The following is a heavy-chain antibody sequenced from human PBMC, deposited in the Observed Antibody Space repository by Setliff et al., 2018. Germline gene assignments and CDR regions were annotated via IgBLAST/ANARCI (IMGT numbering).Heavy chain of an antibody. D-gene: IGHD6-19*01. J-gene: IGHJ4*02. CDR1: GGSFSGYY. V-gene: IGHV4-34*12. CDR2: IFWSGTT. Sequence: SSETLSLTCAVYGGSFSGYYWNWMRQPPGKGLEWIGTIFWSGTTYYNPSLNSRGTISVDTSRDQFSLRLSSVTAADTAVYYCARLGQWRVLGFFDYWGQGALVTVSS. CDR3: ARLGQWRVLGFFDY.